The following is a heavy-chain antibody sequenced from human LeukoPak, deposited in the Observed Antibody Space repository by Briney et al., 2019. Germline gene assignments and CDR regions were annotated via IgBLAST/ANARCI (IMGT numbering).Heavy chain of an antibody. Sequence: SETLSLTCTVSGGSISSSSYYWGWIRQPPGKGLEWIGSIYYSGSTYYNPSLKSRVTISVDTSKNQFSLKLSSVTAADTAVYYCARHRYYDFWSGYYTNYFDYWGQGTLVTVSS. CDR3: ARHRYYDFWSGYYTNYFDY. CDR2: IYYSGST. J-gene: IGHJ4*02. V-gene: IGHV4-39*01. CDR1: GGSISSSSYY. D-gene: IGHD3-3*01.